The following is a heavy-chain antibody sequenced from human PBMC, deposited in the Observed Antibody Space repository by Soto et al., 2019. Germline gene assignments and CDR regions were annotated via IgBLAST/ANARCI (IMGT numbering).Heavy chain of an antibody. Sequence: SSVKVSCKGSGGTFSSYAISWVRQAPGQGLEWMGGIIPIFGTANYAQKFQGRVTITADESTSTAYMELSSLRSEDTAVYYCERDQRRGIGRNDAFDIWGQGTMVTV. V-gene: IGHV1-69*13. CDR2: IIPIFGTA. CDR1: GGTFSSYA. D-gene: IGHD6-25*01. CDR3: ERDQRRGIGRNDAFDI. J-gene: IGHJ3*02.